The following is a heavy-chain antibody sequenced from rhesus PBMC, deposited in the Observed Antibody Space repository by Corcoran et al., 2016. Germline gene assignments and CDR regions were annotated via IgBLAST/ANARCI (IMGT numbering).Heavy chain of an antibody. CDR1: GYSISSGYG. D-gene: IGHD1-20*01. Sequence: QVQLQESGPGLVKPSETLSLTCAVSGYSISSGYGWSWISQPPGKGMEWFGYIGGSRVSTNSKPSLKSQVTISKDTSKNQFSLSLRSVTAADTAVYYCARENSWNNVLYFDYWGQGVFVTVSS. CDR2: IGGSRVST. V-gene: IGHV4-127*01. CDR3: ARENSWNNVLYFDY. J-gene: IGHJ4*01.